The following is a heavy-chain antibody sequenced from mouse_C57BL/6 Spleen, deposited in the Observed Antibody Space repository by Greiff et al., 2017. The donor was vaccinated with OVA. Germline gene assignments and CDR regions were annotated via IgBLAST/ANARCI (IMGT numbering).Heavy chain of an antibody. D-gene: IGHD1-1*01. CDR3: ARFTTVGDY. CDR2: IYPGDGDT. V-gene: IGHV1-82*01. J-gene: IGHJ2*01. CDR1: GYAFSSSW. Sequence: VHLVESGPELVKPGASVKISCKASGYAFSSSWMNWVKQRPGKGLEWIGRIYPGDGDTNYNGKFKGKATLTADKSSSTAYMQLSSLTSEDSAVYFCARFTTVGDYWGQGTTLTVSS.